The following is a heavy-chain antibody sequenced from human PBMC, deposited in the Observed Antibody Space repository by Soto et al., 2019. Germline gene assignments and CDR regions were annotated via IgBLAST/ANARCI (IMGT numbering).Heavy chain of an antibody. CDR1: GGTFTSYA. J-gene: IGHJ3*02. Sequence: SVKVSCKASGGTFTSYAISWVRQAPGQGLECMGGIIPIFGTANYAQKFQGRVTITADKSTSTAYMELSSLRSEDTAVYYCARDRREYSSSSDAFDIWGQGTMVTVSS. CDR2: IIPIFGTA. CDR3: ARDRREYSSSSDAFDI. V-gene: IGHV1-69*06. D-gene: IGHD6-6*01.